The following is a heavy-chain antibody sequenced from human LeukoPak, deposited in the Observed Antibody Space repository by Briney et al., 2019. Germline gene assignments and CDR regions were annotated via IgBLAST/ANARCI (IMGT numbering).Heavy chain of an antibody. D-gene: IGHD2-21*02. V-gene: IGHV3-21*01. CDR3: ARDSVVVTATTYYYYMDV. CDR2: ISSSSSYI. CDR1: GFTFSSYS. J-gene: IGHJ6*03. Sequence: GGSLRLSCAASGFTFSSYSMNWVRQAPGKGLEWVSSISSSSSYIYYADSVKGRSTISRDNAKNSLYLQMNSLRAEDTAVYYCARDSVVVTATTYYYYMDVWGKGTTVTVSS.